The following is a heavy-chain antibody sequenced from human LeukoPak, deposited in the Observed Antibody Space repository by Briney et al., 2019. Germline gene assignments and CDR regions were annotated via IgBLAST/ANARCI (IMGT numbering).Heavy chain of an antibody. CDR3: ARHADFYYYYGMDV. V-gene: IGHV4-59*08. CDR2: IYYSGST. CDR1: GGSISSHY. Sequence: SETLSLTCTVSGGSISSHYWSWIRQPPGKGLEWIGYIYYSGSTNYNPSLKSRVTISVDTSKNQFSLKLSSVTAADTAVYYCARHADFYYYYGMDVWGQGTTVTVSS. J-gene: IGHJ6*02.